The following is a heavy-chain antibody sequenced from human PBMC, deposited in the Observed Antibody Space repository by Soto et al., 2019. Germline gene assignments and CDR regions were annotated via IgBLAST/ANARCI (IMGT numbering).Heavy chain of an antibody. CDR2: INPNSGGT. CDR3: ARDLREVGVVPAASYYYYYMDV. Sequence: ASVKVSCKASGYTFTGYYMHWVRQAPGQGLEWMGWINPNSGGTNYAQKFQGWVTMTRDTSISTACMELSRLRSDDTAVYYCARDLREVGVVPAASYYYYYMDVWGKGTTVTVSS. J-gene: IGHJ6*03. V-gene: IGHV1-2*04. D-gene: IGHD2-2*01. CDR1: GYTFTGYY.